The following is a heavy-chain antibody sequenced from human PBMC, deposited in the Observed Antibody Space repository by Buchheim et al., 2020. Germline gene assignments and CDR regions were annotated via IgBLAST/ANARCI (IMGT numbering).Heavy chain of an antibody. J-gene: IGHJ6*02. CDR3: AKGDTMIVVVTRYYYYGMDV. D-gene: IGHD3-22*01. Sequence: EVQLLESGGGLVQPGGSLRLSCAASGFTFSSYAMSWVRQAPGKGLEWVSAISGSGGSKYYADSVKGRFTISRDNSKNTLYLKMNSLRAEDTAVYYCAKGDTMIVVVTRYYYYGMDVWGQGTT. V-gene: IGHV3-23*01. CDR1: GFTFSSYA. CDR2: ISGSGGSK.